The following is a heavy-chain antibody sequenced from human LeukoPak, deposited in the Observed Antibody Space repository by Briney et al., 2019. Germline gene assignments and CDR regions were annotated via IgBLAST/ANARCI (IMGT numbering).Heavy chain of an antibody. CDR1: GFIFSNAW. J-gene: IGHJ4*02. CDR2: IKGKTDGGTT. Sequence: GGSLRLSCAASGFIFSNAWISWVRQAPGKGLEWVGLIKGKTDGGTTDYAAPVKGRFTISRDDSKNTLYLQVNSLKTEDTAVYYCTTREKHLDYWGQGTLVTVSS. V-gene: IGHV3-15*01. CDR3: TTREKHLDY.